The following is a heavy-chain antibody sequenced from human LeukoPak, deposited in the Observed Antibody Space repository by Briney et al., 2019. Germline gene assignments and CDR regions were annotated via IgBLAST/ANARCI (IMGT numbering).Heavy chain of an antibody. D-gene: IGHD2-2*01. CDR2: ISYDGSNK. Sequence: GGSLRLSCAASGFTFSSYAMHWVRQAPGKGLEWVAVISYDGSNKYYADSVKGRFTISRDNSKNTLYLQMNSLRAEDTAVYYCAREYLYCSSTSCYGRKDYWGQGTLVTVSS. CDR3: AREYLYCSSTSCYGRKDY. CDR1: GFTFSSYA. J-gene: IGHJ4*02. V-gene: IGHV3-30*04.